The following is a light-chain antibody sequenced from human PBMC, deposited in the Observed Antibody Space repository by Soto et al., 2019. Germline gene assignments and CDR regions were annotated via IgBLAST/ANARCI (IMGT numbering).Light chain of an antibody. CDR1: QSISSY. V-gene: IGKV1-6*01. Sequence: IQMTQSPSSLSASVGDRVTITCRASQSISSYFSWYQQKPGKAPNLLIYSASTVQTGVPSRFSGSGSGTDFTLTISSLQPEDFATYYCLQDYNYPRTFGGGTKVDIK. J-gene: IGKJ4*01. CDR3: LQDYNYPRT. CDR2: SAS.